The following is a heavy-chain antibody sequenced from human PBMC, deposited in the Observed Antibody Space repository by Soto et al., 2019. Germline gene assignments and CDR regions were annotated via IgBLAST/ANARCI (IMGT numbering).Heavy chain of an antibody. CDR2: IYYTGGT. CDR1: GVTIRGYY. Sequence: SETLSLTCNVSGVTIRGYYWNWIRQPPVKTLEWIGSIYYTGGTNYNPSLKSRVTISVDTSKNHFSLKFNSLTAADTAVYYCASGTLSTIAAPDSLGQGTLVTVSS. J-gene: IGHJ4*02. D-gene: IGHD6-13*01. V-gene: IGHV4-59*01. CDR3: ASGTLSTIAAPDS.